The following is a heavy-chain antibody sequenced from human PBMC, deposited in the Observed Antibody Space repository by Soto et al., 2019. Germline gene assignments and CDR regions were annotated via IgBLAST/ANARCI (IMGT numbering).Heavy chain of an antibody. J-gene: IGHJ4*02. CDR3: AADPYYYDSSPYYSFDY. CDR1: GLTFRSSA. V-gene: IGHV1-58*01. Sequence: QMQLVQSGPEVEEPGTSVKVSCKASGLTFRSSAVQWVRQARGQRLEWIGWIVVGSGNTNYAQKFQERVTFTRDMSTSTAYMELSGLRSEDTAVYYCAADPYYYDSSPYYSFDYWGQGTLVTVSS. CDR2: IVVGSGNT. D-gene: IGHD3-22*01.